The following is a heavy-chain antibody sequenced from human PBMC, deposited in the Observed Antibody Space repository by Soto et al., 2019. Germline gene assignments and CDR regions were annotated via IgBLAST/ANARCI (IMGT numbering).Heavy chain of an antibody. CDR2: IYYSGST. V-gene: IGHV4-61*01. Sequence: KSSETLSLTCTVSGGSVSSGSYYWSWIRQPPGKGLEWIGYIYYSGSTNYNPSLKSRVTISVDTSKNQFSLKLSSVTAADTAVYYCARGLIVVVPAYGMDVWGQGTTVTVSS. CDR1: GGSVSSGSYY. J-gene: IGHJ6*02. D-gene: IGHD2-2*01. CDR3: ARGLIVVVPAYGMDV.